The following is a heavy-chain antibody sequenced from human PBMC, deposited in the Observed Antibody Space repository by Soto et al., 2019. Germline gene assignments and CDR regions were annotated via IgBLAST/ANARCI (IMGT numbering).Heavy chain of an antibody. CDR3: ARDRGYYGSGSYYYYGMDV. CDR1: GFTFSSYS. V-gene: IGHV3-21*01. CDR2: ISSSSSYI. J-gene: IGHJ6*02. D-gene: IGHD3-10*01. Sequence: KPGGSLRLSCAASGFTFSSYSMNWVRQAPGKGLEWVSSISSSSSYIYYADSVKGRFTISRDNAKNSLYLQMNSLRAEDTAVYYCARDRGYYGSGSYYYYGMDVWGQGTTVTVSS.